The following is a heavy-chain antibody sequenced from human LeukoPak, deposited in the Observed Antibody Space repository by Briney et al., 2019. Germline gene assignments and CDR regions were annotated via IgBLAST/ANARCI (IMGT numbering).Heavy chain of an antibody. J-gene: IGHJ5*02. Sequence: ASVKVSCKASGYTFTSYGISWVRQAPGQGLEWMGWISAYNGNTNYAQKLQGRVTMTTDTSTSTAYMELRSLRSDDTAVYYCARPYVHSSSWYVGANWFDPWGQGTLVTVSS. D-gene: IGHD6-13*01. V-gene: IGHV1-18*01. CDR1: GYTFTSYG. CDR2: ISAYNGNT. CDR3: ARPYVHSSSWYVGANWFDP.